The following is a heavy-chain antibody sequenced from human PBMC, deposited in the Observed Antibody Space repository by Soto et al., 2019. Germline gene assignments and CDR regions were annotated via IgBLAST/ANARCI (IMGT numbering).Heavy chain of an antibody. Sequence: PGGSLRLSCAASGFTLCDFALRWFRQFPGKGREWVSGISWNSGGIRYADSVKGRFTISRDNAKKSLYLQMDSLKSEDSALYYCVKDRTWELIMYYFDHRGQGTLVTVSS. D-gene: IGHD3-10*01. CDR2: ISWNSGGI. V-gene: IGHV3-9*01. J-gene: IGHJ4*02. CDR1: GFTLCDFA. CDR3: VKDRTWELIMYYFDH.